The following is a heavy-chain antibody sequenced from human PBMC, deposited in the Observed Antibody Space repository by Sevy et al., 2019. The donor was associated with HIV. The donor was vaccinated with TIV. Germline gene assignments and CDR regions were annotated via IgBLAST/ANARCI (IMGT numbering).Heavy chain of an antibody. V-gene: IGHV3-49*04. CDR3: TQRKRAQSVFDY. D-gene: IGHD1-1*01. CDR2: FKRKADGGTL. CDR1: GFTFTDYA. J-gene: IGHJ4*02. Sequence: SLRLSCTASGFTFTDYAMNCVRQSPGKGLEWVAFFKRKADGGTLDHAASVKGRFTISRDDSKNIAYLQMNDLKTEDTGVYYCTQRKRAQSVFDYWGQGALVTVSS.